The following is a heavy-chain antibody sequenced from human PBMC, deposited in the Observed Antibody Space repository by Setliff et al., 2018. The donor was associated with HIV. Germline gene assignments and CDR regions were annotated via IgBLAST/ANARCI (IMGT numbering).Heavy chain of an antibody. CDR2: INSDGTEK. D-gene: IGHD3-3*01. Sequence: GGSLRLSCIASAFSFNNYYMTWVRQAPGKGLEWVANINSDGTEKNYADSVRGRFTISRDNSKNSVYLQMNGLRVEDTAVYYCARDTRRDFGVAPYYYYYMDVWGKGTTVTVSS. CDR1: AFSFNNYY. J-gene: IGHJ6*03. V-gene: IGHV3-7*01. CDR3: ARDTRRDFGVAPYYYYYMDV.